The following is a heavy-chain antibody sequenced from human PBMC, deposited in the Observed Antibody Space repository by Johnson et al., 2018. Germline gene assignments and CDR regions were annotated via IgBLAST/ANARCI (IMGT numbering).Heavy chain of an antibody. CDR1: GFNFGDNA. CDR2: IRSKAYGETT. CDR3: TRDQYLGGNHSWYFDL. V-gene: IGHV3-49*03. J-gene: IGHJ2*01. D-gene: IGHD4-23*01. Sequence: VQLVESGGGLVQPGRSLRLPCSASGFNFGDNAMSWFRQAPGKGLEWVGFIRSKAYGETTEYAASVRGRFTISRDDSKSTALLQMNTLETEDTAVYYCTRDQYLGGNHSWYFDLWGLGTLVTVSS.